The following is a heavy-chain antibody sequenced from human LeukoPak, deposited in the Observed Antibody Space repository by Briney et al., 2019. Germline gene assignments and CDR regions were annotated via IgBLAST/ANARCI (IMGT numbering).Heavy chain of an antibody. D-gene: IGHD3-22*01. Sequence: SETLSLTCTVSGGSINNYYWSWIRQPAGKGLEWIGRSYSTGSSNYNPSLKSRVSISMDTSKNQFSLKLTSATAADTAMYYCAREDYYDTNGYYPFDYWGQGTLVTVSS. CDR1: GGSINNYY. J-gene: IGHJ4*02. CDR3: AREDYYDTNGYYPFDY. V-gene: IGHV4-4*07. CDR2: SYSTGSS.